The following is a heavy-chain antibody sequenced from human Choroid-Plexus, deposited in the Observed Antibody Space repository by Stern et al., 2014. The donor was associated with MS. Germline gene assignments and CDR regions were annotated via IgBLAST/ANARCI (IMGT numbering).Heavy chain of an antibody. Sequence: VQLVESGGGVVQPGRPLRLSCVASGFTFGSCAMHWVRQAPGKGLEWLAGVSYDGSNKYDADSVKGRFTISRDNSQNTLYMQMSSLRPEDTAVYYCAKDRQYLTYFFDHWGQGSLVTVSS. CDR3: AKDRQYLTYFFDH. CDR2: VSYDGSNK. J-gene: IGHJ5*02. CDR1: GFTFGSCA. V-gene: IGHV3-30*18. D-gene: IGHD2/OR15-2a*01.